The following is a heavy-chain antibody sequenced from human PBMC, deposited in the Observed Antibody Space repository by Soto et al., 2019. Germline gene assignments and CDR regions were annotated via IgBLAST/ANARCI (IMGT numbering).Heavy chain of an antibody. V-gene: IGHV1-18*01. CDR3: ARDRYCISTSCPHDY. D-gene: IGHD2-2*01. J-gene: IGHJ4*02. CDR1: CYTFPSYG. CDR2: ISAYNGNT. Sequence: ASVKVSCKASCYTFPSYGISWVRQAPGQGLEWMGWISAYNGNTNYAQKLQGRVTMTTDTSTSTAYMELRSLRSDDTAVYYCARDRYCISTSCPHDYWGQGTLVTVSS.